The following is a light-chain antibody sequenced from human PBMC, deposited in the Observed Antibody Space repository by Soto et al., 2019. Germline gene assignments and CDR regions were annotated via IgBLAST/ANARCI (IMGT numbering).Light chain of an antibody. Sequence: EIVLTQSPATLCLSPGERATLSCRASQSVSSYLAWYQQKPGQAPRLLIYDASSRATGIPDRFSGSGSGTDFTLTISRLEPEDFAVYYCQQYGSSPTFGQGTKVDI. CDR2: DAS. J-gene: IGKJ1*01. CDR1: QSVSSY. CDR3: QQYGSSPT. V-gene: IGKV3-20*01.